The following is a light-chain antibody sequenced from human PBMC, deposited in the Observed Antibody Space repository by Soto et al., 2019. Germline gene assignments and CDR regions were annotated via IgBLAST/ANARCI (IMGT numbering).Light chain of an antibody. CDR3: AAWDDSLNGPYV. V-gene: IGLV1-44*01. CDR2: SSN. Sequence: QAVLTLPPSASETPGLRVTFSGYGSSSNFGSNSVNWYQQLPGTAPKLLIYSSNQRPSGVPELFSGSESGTSALLAISGLQSEDEADYYRAAWDDSLNGPYVFGNGSKVTVL. CDR1: SSNFGSNS. J-gene: IGLJ1*01.